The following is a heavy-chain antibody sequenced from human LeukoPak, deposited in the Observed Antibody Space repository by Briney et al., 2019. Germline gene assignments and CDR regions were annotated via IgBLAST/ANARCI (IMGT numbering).Heavy chain of an antibody. D-gene: IGHD3-10*01. CDR2: IIPILGIA. Sequence: RASVTVSCKASGGTFSSYAISWVRQAPGQGLEWMGRIIPILGIANYAQKFQGRVTITADKSTSTAYMELSSLRSEDTAVYYCARDKRSYSMPVGLWFDPWGQGTLVTVSS. CDR3: ARDKRSYSMPVGLWFDP. V-gene: IGHV1-69*04. J-gene: IGHJ5*02. CDR1: GGTFSSYA.